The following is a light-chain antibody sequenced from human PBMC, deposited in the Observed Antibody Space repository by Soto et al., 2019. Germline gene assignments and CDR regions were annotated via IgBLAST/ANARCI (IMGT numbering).Light chain of an antibody. V-gene: IGLV4-69*01. Sequence: QPVLTQSPSASASLGASVQLTCTLSSGHNTYALAWHQQQPKKGPRYLMNLNSDGSHTKGDGIPDRFSGSSSGAVRYLTISSLQSEDEADYYCQTWGTGTVVFGGGTKLTVL. J-gene: IGLJ2*01. CDR3: QTWGTGTVV. CDR2: LNSDGSH. CDR1: SGHNTYA.